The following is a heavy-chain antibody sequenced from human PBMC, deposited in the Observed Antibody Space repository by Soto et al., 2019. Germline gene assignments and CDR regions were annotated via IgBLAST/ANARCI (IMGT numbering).Heavy chain of an antibody. CDR1: GDSVSSNSAA. D-gene: IGHD6-13*01. V-gene: IGHV6-1*01. CDR3: ARDRGEQLVHGYYYGMDV. CDR2: TYYRSKWYN. J-gene: IGHJ6*02. Sequence: QVQLQQSGPGLVKPSQTLSLTCAISGDSVSSNSAAWNWIRQSPSRGLEWLGRTYYRSKWYNDYAVPVKSRITTNPDTSKNQFSLQLNTVTPEDTAVYYCARDRGEQLVHGYYYGMDVWGQGTTVTVSS.